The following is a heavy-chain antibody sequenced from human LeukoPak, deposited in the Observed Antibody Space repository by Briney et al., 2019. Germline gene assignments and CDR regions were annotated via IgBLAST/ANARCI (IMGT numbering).Heavy chain of an antibody. D-gene: IGHD3-10*01. CDR2: IYTSGST. Sequence: KPSQTLSLTCTVSGGSISSGSYYWSWIRQPAGKGLEWIGRIYTSGSTNYNPSLKSRVTISVDTSKNQFSLKLSSVTAADTAVYYCARETSWFGELSQVYYYYYYMDVWGKGTTVTISS. J-gene: IGHJ6*03. CDR3: ARETSWFGELSQVYYYYYYMDV. V-gene: IGHV4-61*02. CDR1: GGSISSGSYY.